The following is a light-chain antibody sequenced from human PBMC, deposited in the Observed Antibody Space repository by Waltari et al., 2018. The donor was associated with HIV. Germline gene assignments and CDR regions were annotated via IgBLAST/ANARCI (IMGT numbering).Light chain of an antibody. Sequence: QSVLIQPPSASGTPGQRVTISCSGRRSNIGSNSVNWYQQFPGTAPKHPILGNGRRPSVVPDLFPGSKSGASASLVINGLQPEDEADYYCSAWDDNLAALFGGGTKLTVL. CDR2: GNG. J-gene: IGLJ2*01. V-gene: IGLV1-44*01. CDR1: RSNIGSNS. CDR3: SAWDDNLAAL.